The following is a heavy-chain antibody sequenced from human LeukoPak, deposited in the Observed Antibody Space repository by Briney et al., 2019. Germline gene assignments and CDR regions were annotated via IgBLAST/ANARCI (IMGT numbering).Heavy chain of an antibody. D-gene: IGHD5-12*01. Sequence: RTGGSLRLSCAASGFGFGTSAMSWVRQAPGKGLECVSHISASGASLYYADSVKGRFTISRDNSKKTLYLQMNSLRAEDTALYYCAKDLASTAPRAFDYWGQGTLVTVSS. CDR3: AKDLASTAPRAFDY. V-gene: IGHV3-23*01. CDR2: ISASGASL. J-gene: IGHJ4*02. CDR1: GFGFGTSA.